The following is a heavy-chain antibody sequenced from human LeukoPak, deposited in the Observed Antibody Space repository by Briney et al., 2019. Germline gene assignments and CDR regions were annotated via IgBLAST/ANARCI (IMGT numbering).Heavy chain of an antibody. CDR1: SGSFSDYY. CDR2: INHSGVT. Sequence: SGTLSLTCAVYSGSFSDYYWSWIRQPPGKGLEWIGEINHSGVTSYNPSLKSRVAMSVDTSKNQFSLELSSVTAADTAVYYCARGQCLDPDWGQGILVTVSS. CDR3: ARGQCLDPD. J-gene: IGHJ4*02. V-gene: IGHV4-34*01. D-gene: IGHD6-19*01.